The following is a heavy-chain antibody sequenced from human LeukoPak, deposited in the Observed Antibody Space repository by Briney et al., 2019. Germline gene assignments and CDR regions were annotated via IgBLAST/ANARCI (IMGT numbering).Heavy chain of an antibody. J-gene: IGHJ5*02. Sequence: GGSLRLSCAASGFTFSSYAMGWVRQAPGKGLEWVSAISGSGGSTYYADSVKGRFTISRDNSKNTLYLQMNSLRAEDTAVYYCAKIQWENSFSWFDPWGQGTLVTVSS. CDR1: GFTFSSYA. D-gene: IGHD1-26*01. CDR3: AKIQWENSFSWFDP. CDR2: ISGSGGST. V-gene: IGHV3-23*01.